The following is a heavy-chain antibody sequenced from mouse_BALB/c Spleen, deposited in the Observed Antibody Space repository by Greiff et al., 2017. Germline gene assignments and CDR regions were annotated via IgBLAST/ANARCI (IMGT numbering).Heavy chain of an antibody. J-gene: IGHJ3*01. D-gene: IGHD2-1*01. CDR1: GYSFTSYY. Sequence: LQESGPELVKPGASVKISCKASGYSFTSYYIHWVKQRPGQGLEWIGWIFPGSGNTKYNEKFKGKATLTADTSSSTAYMQLSSLTSEDSAVYFCARSGGNYPWFAYWGQGTLVTVSA. CDR2: IFPGSGNT. V-gene: IGHV1-66*01. CDR3: ARSGGNYPWFAY.